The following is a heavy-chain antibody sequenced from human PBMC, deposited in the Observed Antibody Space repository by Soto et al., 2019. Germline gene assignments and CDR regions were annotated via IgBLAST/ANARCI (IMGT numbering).Heavy chain of an antibody. V-gene: IGHV4-31*03. Sequence: QVHLQESGPGLVKPSQTLSLTCTVSGASISTDGYYWSWIRQRPGKGLEWIGYIYYLGTTYYNPSLQSRLTISVDTSRNQFSLRLASLTVADTAVYYCARSYSHGPPAHYYYYGLDIWGQGTTVIVSS. D-gene: IGHD5-18*01. CDR2: IYYLGTT. CDR3: ARSYSHGPPAHYYYYGLDI. J-gene: IGHJ6*02. CDR1: GASISTDGYY.